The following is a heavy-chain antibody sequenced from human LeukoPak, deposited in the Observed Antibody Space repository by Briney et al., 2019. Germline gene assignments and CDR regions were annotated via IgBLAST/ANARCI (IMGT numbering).Heavy chain of an antibody. D-gene: IGHD3-10*01. CDR2: INHSGST. CDR1: GGSFSGYY. V-gene: IGHV4-34*01. Sequence: SETLSLTCAVYGGSFSGYYWSWIRQPPGEGLEWIGEINHSGSTNYNPSLKSRVTISVDTPKNQFSLKLSSVTAADTAVYYCARGWYGSGSYYKPNWFDPWGQGTLVTVSS. J-gene: IGHJ5*02. CDR3: ARGWYGSGSYYKPNWFDP.